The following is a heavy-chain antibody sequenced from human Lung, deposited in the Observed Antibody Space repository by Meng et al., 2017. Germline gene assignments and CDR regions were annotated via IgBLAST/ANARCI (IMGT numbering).Heavy chain of an antibody. J-gene: IGHJ4*02. Sequence: QVQRQQWGAGLLKPSETLSLTVAGYGGSFSCSYWSWIRQPPVKGLEWIGEIIDSGSTNYNPSLKSRGTISVDTSKNQFSLRVTSVTAADRAVYYCVRRTYSSGWYFDYWGQGTLVTVSS. D-gene: IGHD6-19*01. CDR1: GGSFSCSY. V-gene: IGHV4-34*02. CDR2: IIDSGST. CDR3: VRRTYSSGWYFDY.